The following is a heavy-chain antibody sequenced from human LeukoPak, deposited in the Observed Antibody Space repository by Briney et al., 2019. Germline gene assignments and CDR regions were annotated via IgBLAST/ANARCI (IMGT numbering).Heavy chain of an antibody. Sequence: PGGSLRLSCAASGFTFSNYNMNWVRQAPGKGLEWVSSISSSSSYIYYAGSVKGRFTISRDNAKNSLYLQVNSLRAEDTAVYYCARDNISNGFPFYYYMDVWGKGTTVTVSS. J-gene: IGHJ6*03. CDR3: ARDNISNGFPFYYYMDV. V-gene: IGHV3-21*01. CDR1: GFTFSNYN. CDR2: ISSSSSYI. D-gene: IGHD3-22*01.